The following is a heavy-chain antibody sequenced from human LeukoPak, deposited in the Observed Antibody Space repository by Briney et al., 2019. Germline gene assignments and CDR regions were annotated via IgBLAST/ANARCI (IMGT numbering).Heavy chain of an antibody. D-gene: IGHD3-3*01. CDR2: INHSGST. CDR1: GGSFSGYY. Sequence: SETLSLTCAVYGGSFSGYYWSWIRQPPGKGLEWIGEINHSGSTNYNPSLKSRVTISVDTSKNQFSLKLSSVTAADTAVYYCARGVGVTIFGVVRRKNWFDPWGQGTLVTVSS. V-gene: IGHV4-34*01. CDR3: ARGVGVTIFGVVRRKNWFDP. J-gene: IGHJ5*02.